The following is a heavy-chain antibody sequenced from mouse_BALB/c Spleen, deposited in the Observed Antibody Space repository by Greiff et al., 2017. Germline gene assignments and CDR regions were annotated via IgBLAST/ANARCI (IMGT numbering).Heavy chain of an antibody. CDR2: INPSNGGT. V-gene: IGHV1S81*02. D-gene: IGHD1-2*01. J-gene: IGHJ3*01. CDR1: GYTFTSYY. CDR3: TRDGLRPFAD. Sequence: QVQLQQPGAELVKPGASVKLSCKASGYTFTSYYMYWVKQRPGQGLEWIGGINPSNGGTNFNEKFKSKATLTVDKSSSTAYMQLSSLTSEDSAVYYCTRDGLRPFADWGQGTLVTVSA.